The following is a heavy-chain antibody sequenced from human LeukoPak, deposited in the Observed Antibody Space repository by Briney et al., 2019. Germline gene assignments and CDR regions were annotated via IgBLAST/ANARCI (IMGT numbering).Heavy chain of an antibody. CDR2: IRYDGSNK. CDR3: ARLHYYDSSGYYNDY. Sequence: PGGSLRLSCAASGFTFSSYGMHWVRQAPGKGLEWVAFIRYDGSNKYYADSVKGRFTISRDNSKNTLYLQMNSLRAEDTAVYYCARLHYYDSSGYYNDYWGEGTLVTVSS. V-gene: IGHV3-30*02. D-gene: IGHD3-22*01. CDR1: GFTFSSYG. J-gene: IGHJ4*02.